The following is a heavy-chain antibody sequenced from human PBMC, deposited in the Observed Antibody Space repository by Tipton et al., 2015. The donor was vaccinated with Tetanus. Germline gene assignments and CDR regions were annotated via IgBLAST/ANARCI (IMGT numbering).Heavy chain of an antibody. V-gene: IGHV4-59*01. CDR3: ERANYDFPNKGPFDF. CDR2: ISPRGRS. J-gene: IGHJ4*02. CDR1: GDSMTKYS. D-gene: IGHD3-3*01. Sequence: TLSLTCTVSGDSMTKYSWGWIRQPPGKGLEWLAYISPRGRSNSNYSLKSRITVSQDTSKNQFSLKLTSVTAADTAVYYFERANYDFPNKGPFDFWGQGMPVIVSS.